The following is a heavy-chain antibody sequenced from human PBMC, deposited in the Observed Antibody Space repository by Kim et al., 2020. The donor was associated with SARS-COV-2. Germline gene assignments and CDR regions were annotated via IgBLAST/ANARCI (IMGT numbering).Heavy chain of an antibody. CDR3: ARPARYYDILTGYYH. CDR2: IYPGDSDT. Sequence: GEFLKISCKGSGYSFTSYWIGWVRQMPGKGLEWMGIIYPGDSDTRYSPSFQGQVTISADKSISTAYLQWSSLKASDTAMYYCARPARYYDILTGYYHWGQGTLVTVSS. J-gene: IGHJ4*02. CDR1: GYSFTSYW. D-gene: IGHD3-9*01. V-gene: IGHV5-51*01.